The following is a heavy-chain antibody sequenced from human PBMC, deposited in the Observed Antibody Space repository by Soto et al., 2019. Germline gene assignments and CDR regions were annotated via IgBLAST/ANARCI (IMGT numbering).Heavy chain of an antibody. CDR3: TADDATQLRSPADH. CDR1: GGIFNGSW. Sequence: GGSLRLSCSSSGGIFNGSWMSWLRQAPGEGLEWVGRIRANNAGGTTDYIASVKGRFTVSRDDSKKTVYLQMNSLRVEDTAVYYCTADDATQLRSPADHWGQGTLVTVFS. V-gene: IGHV3-15*01. CDR2: IRANNAGGTT. D-gene: IGHD5-18*01. J-gene: IGHJ4*02.